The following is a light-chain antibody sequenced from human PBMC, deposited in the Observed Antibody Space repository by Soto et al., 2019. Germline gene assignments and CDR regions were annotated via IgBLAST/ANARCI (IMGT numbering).Light chain of an antibody. V-gene: IGKV3-11*01. CDR2: DAS. CDR1: QSISNY. J-gene: IGKJ5*01. CDR3: QQRGNWPIT. Sequence: ETVLTQSPGTLSLSPGERVTLSCRASQSISNYLAWYQQKPGQAPRLLVYDASNRATGLPARFSGSGSGTDFPLPISSLEPEDFAVYYCQQRGNWPITFGQGTRLEIK.